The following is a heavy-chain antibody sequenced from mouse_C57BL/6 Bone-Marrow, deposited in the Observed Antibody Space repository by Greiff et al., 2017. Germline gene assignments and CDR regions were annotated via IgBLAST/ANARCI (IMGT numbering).Heavy chain of an antibody. Sequence: EVKVVESGGGLVKPGASLKLSCAASGFTFSDYGMHWVRQAPEKGLEWVAYISSGSSTIYYADTVKGRFTISRDNAKNTLFLQMTSLRSEDTAMYYCARRTGTGGAWFAYWGQGTLVTVSA. CDR1: GFTFSDYG. CDR3: ARRTGTGGAWFAY. D-gene: IGHD4-1*01. J-gene: IGHJ3*01. CDR2: ISSGSSTI. V-gene: IGHV5-17*01.